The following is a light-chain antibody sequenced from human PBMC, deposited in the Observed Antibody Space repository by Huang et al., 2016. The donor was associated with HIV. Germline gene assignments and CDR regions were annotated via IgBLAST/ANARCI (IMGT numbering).Light chain of an antibody. CDR2: ATS. Sequence: AIRITQSPSSLSASTGDKVSITCRASQDINTYLAWYQQKPGKPPSLLIYATSTLQSGVPSRCSGRGSGTDFTLTITHLQSEDFATYYCQQYYSFPLTFGQGSQVEV. CDR3: QQYYSFPLT. J-gene: IGKJ1*01. CDR1: QDINTY. V-gene: IGKV1-8*01.